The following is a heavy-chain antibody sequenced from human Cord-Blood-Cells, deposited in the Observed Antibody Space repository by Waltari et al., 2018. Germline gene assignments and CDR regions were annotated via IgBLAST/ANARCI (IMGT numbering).Heavy chain of an antibody. CDR3: ARAGSGSYYYYYGMDV. Sequence: VQLQESGPGLVKPSETLSLTCPVSGGSIRRDSWSWIRPPPGKGLEWIGYIYYSGSTNYNPSLKSRVTISVDTSKNQFSLKLSSVTAADTAVYYCARAGSGSYYYYYGMDVWGQGTTVTVSS. D-gene: IGHD3-10*01. CDR2: IYYSGST. V-gene: IGHV4-59*01. CDR1: GGSIRRDS. J-gene: IGHJ6*02.